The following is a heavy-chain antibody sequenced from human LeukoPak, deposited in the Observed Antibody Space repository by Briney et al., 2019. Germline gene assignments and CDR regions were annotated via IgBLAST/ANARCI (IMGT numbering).Heavy chain of an antibody. V-gene: IGHV4-34*01. Sequence: SETLSLTCSVYGGSFSGFYWNWIRQPPGKGLEWIGEINHSGSTHYSPSLKSRLSISVDPSKNQFSLKLSSVTAADTAVYYCARGGDYRFDYWGQGTLVTVSS. CDR3: ARGGDYRFDY. CDR2: INHSGST. CDR1: GGSFSGFY. D-gene: IGHD4-17*01. J-gene: IGHJ4*02.